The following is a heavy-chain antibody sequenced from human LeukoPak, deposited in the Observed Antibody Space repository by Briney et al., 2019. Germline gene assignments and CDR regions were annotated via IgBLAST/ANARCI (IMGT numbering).Heavy chain of an antibody. D-gene: IGHD1-26*01. V-gene: IGHV3-33*01. CDR1: GFTFSSYG. J-gene: IGHJ4*02. Sequence: GGSLRLSCAASGFTFSSYGMHWVRQAPGKGLEWVAVIWDDGSNKYYADSVKGRFTISRDNSKNTLYLQMNSLRAEDTAVYYCARDAYIAGVSNYWGQGTLVTVSS. CDR3: ARDAYIAGVSNY. CDR2: IWDDGSNK.